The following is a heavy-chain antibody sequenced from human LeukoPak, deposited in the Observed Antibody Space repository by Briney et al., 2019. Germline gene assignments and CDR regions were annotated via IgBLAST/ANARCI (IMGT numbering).Heavy chain of an antibody. CDR3: ARSAMVRGVFDY. J-gene: IGHJ4*02. CDR2: IIPIFGTA. CDR1: GGTFSSYA. D-gene: IGHD3-10*01. V-gene: IGHV1-69*05. Sequence: SVKVSCKASGGTFSSYAISWVRQAPGQGLEWMGGIIPIFGTANYAQKFQGRVTVTTDESTSTAYMELSSLRSEDTAVYYCARSAMVRGVFDYWGQGTLVTVSS.